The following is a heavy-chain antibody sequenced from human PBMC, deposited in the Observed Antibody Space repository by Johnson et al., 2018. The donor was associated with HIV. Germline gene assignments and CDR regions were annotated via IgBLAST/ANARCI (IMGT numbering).Heavy chain of an antibody. J-gene: IGHJ3*02. CDR1: GFTFDDYG. CDR2: ISWDGGST. V-gene: IGHV3-20*04. CDR3: ARATMSYKVWLQLSAAFDI. D-gene: IGHD5-24*01. Sequence: VQLVESGGGLVRPGGSLRLSCAASGFTFDDYGMSWVRQAPGKGLEWVSLISWDGGSTYYANSVKGRFSISRDNSKNTLYLQMGSLRAEDMAVYYCARATMSYKVWLQLSAAFDIWGQGTMVTVSS.